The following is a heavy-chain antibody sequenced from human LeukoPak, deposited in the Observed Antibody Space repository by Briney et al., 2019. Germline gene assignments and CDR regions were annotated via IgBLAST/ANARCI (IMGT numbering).Heavy chain of an antibody. V-gene: IGHV1-69*13. CDR1: GGTFSSYA. D-gene: IGHD5-24*01. J-gene: IGHJ6*02. Sequence: ASVKVSCKASGGTFSSYAISWVRQAPGQGLEWMGGIIPIFGTANYAQKFQGRVTTTADESTSTAYMELSSLRSEDTAVYYCARDSKMEAAYYYYGMDVWGQGTTVTVSS. CDR3: ARDSKMEAAYYYYGMDV. CDR2: IIPIFGTA.